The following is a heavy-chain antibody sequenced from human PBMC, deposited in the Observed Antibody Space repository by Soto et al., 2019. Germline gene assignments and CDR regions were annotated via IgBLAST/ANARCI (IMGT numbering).Heavy chain of an antibody. CDR2: FNPILSFS. D-gene: IGHD3-10*01. V-gene: IGHV1-69*02. J-gene: IGHJ4*02. CDR1: GDTFNFYT. CDR3: ATSFGSGSRAFDY. Sequence: QVQLVQSGAEVKKPGSSVKVSCTASGDTFNFYTINWVRQAPGLGLEWMGRFNPILSFSNSALKFQGRVTLTADKSTSTAYMVLSSLISEDTAIYYCATSFGSGSRAFDYWGQGALVTVSS.